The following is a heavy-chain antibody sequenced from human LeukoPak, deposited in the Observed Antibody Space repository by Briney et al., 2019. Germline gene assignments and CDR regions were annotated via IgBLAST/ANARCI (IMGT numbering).Heavy chain of an antibody. CDR2: IIPIFGTA. CDR3: ARRGGDNAFDI. J-gene: IGHJ3*02. V-gene: IGHV1-69*05. D-gene: IGHD2-21*02. Sequence: GASVKVSCKASGGTFSSYAISWVRQAPGQGLEWMGGIIPIFGTANYAQRFQGRVTITTDESTSTAYMELSSLRSEDTAVYYCARRGGDNAFDIWGQGTMATVSS. CDR1: GGTFSSYA.